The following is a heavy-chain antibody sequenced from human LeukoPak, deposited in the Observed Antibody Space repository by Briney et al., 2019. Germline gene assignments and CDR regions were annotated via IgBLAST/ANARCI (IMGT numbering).Heavy chain of an antibody. D-gene: IGHD3-16*01. Sequence: GGSLRLSCAASGFTFSKYWMHWVRQAPGKGLVWVSRINTDGKVANYADSVKGRFTISRDNAKNTLYLQMSSLRADDTAVYYCARGPLYEPVDYWGQGTLVTVSS. V-gene: IGHV3-74*01. CDR1: GFTFSKYW. J-gene: IGHJ4*02. CDR2: INTDGKVA. CDR3: ARGPLYEPVDY.